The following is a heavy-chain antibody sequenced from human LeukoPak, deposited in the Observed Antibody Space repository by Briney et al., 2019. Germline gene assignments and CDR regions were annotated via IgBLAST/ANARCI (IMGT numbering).Heavy chain of an antibody. Sequence: ASVKVSCKASGYTFSSYALHWVRQAPGQRLEWMGWINAGTGNTKYSQDFQGRATITRDTSTSTAYMELSSLRSEDTAVYYCAREGETYCGGDCYSAWIFDYWGQGTLVTVSS. CDR2: INAGTGNT. J-gene: IGHJ4*02. CDR3: AREGETYCGGDCYSAWIFDY. V-gene: IGHV1-3*03. CDR1: GYTFSSYA. D-gene: IGHD2-21*02.